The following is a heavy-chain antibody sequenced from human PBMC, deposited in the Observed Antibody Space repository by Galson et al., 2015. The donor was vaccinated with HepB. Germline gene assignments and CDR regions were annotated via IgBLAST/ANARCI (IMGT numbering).Heavy chain of an antibody. CDR1: GYTLTSYG. CDR3: ARAKILEGAFDI. V-gene: IGHV1-18*01. J-gene: IGHJ3*02. CDR2: ISAYNGNT. Sequence: SVKVSCKASGYTLTSYGISWVRQAPGQGLEWMGWISAYNGNTNYAQKLQGRVTMTTDTSTSTAYMELRSLRSDDTAVYYCARAKILEGAFDIWGQGTMVTVSS. D-gene: IGHD5-24*01.